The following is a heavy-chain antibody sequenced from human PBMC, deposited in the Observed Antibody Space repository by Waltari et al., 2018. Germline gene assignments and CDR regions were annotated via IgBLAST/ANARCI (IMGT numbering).Heavy chain of an antibody. V-gene: IGHV3-21*01. CDR2: ISSSSSYI. D-gene: IGHD1-1*01. CDR1: GFTFSSYS. J-gene: IGHJ5*02. Sequence: EVQLVESGGGMVKPGGSLRLSCAASGFTFSSYSMTWVPQAPGKGLEWVSSISSSSSYIYYADSVKGRFTISRDNAKNSLYLQMNSLRAEDTAVYYCARASETGKQWFDPWGQGTLVTVSS. CDR3: ARASETGKQWFDP.